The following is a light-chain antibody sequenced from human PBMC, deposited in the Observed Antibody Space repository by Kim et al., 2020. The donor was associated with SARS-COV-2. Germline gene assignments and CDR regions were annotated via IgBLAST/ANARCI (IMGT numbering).Light chain of an antibody. CDR3: QQYYTTPIT. CDR1: QSVLSSSNNRNY. Sequence: ATITCKSSQSVLSSSNNRNYVSWHQQKPGQPPRLLIYGASSRKSGVPDRFGGSVSGTDFTLTISSLQAEDVAVYYCQQYYTTPITFGQGTRLEIK. J-gene: IGKJ5*01. V-gene: IGKV4-1*01. CDR2: GAS.